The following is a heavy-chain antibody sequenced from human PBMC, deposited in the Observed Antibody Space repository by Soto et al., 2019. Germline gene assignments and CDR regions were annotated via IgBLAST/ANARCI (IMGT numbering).Heavy chain of an antibody. Sequence: VKVSYKAFGYTFTGYTIHWLRQAPVQRLEWMGWVTAGKGNTDYYQKFQGRVTITRDTYASTDYMELYSLRSEDTAVYYCARASPPQARSYYDSWGQGTLVTVSS. V-gene: IGHV1-3*01. J-gene: IGHJ5*01. CDR3: ARASPPQARSYYDS. CDR1: GYTFTGYT. CDR2: VTAGKGNT. D-gene: IGHD3-10*01.